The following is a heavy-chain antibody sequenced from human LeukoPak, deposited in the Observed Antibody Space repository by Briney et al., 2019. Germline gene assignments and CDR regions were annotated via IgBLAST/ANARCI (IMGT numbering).Heavy chain of an antibody. Sequence: GSLRLSCAASGFTFSSYAMSWVRQAPGKGLEWVSAISGSGGSTYYADSVKGRFTISRDNSKNTLWLQMNSLRAEDTAVYYCAKAVTWGYSSSSREYYFDYWGQGTLVTVSS. CDR3: AKAVTWGYSSSSREYYFDY. V-gene: IGHV3-23*01. D-gene: IGHD6-6*01. J-gene: IGHJ4*02. CDR2: ISGSGGST. CDR1: GFTFSSYA.